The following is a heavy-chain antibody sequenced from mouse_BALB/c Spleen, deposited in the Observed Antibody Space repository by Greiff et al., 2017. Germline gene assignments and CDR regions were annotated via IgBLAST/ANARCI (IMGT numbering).Heavy chain of an antibody. D-gene: IGHD2-1*01. CDR2: IDPANGNT. Sequence: EVKLMESGAELVKPGASVKLSCTASGFNIKDTYMHWVKQRPEQGLEWIGRIDPANGNTKYDPKFQGKATITADTSSNTAYLQLSSLTSEDTAVYYCARWDYYPDYWGQGTTLTVSS. CDR1: GFNIKDTY. V-gene: IGHV14-3*02. CDR3: ARWDYYPDY. J-gene: IGHJ2*01.